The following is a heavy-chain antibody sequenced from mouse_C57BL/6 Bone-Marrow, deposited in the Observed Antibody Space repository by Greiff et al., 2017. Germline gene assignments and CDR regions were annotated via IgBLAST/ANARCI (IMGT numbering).Heavy chain of an antibody. V-gene: IGHV1-15*01. Sequence: QVHVKQSGAELVRPGASVTLSCKASGYTFTDYEMHWVKQTPVHGLEWIGAIDPETGGTAYNQKFKGKAILTADKSSSTAYMELRSLTSEDSAVYYCTPGTWGYWGQGTTLTVSS. J-gene: IGHJ2*01. CDR2: IDPETGGT. CDR3: TPGTWGY. D-gene: IGHD4-1*01. CDR1: GYTFTDYE.